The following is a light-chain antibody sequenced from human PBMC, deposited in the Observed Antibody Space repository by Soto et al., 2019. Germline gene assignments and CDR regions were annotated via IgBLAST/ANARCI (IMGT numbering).Light chain of an antibody. CDR3: QQYNSYPT. Sequence: DIQMTQSPSTLSASVRDRVTITCRASQSISSWLAWYQQKPGKAPKLLIYKASSLESGVPSRFSGSESGTEFALTISSLQPDDFATYYCQQYNSYPTFGQGTKVEIK. V-gene: IGKV1-5*03. CDR1: QSISSW. CDR2: KAS. J-gene: IGKJ1*01.